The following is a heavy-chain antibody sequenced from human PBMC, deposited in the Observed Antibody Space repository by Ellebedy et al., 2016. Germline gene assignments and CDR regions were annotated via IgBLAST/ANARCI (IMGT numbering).Heavy chain of an antibody. CDR2: IYSGGST. J-gene: IGHJ6*02. V-gene: IGHV3-53*01. CDR1: GFTVSSNH. D-gene: IGHD1-1*01. Sequence: GGSLRLSCAASGFTVSSNHMSWVRQAPEKGLEWVSVIYSGGSTYYADSVKGRFTISRDDSKNTLYLQMNSLRAEDTAVYYCAREQRGYNYYYGMDVWGQGTTVTVSS. CDR3: AREQRGYNYYYGMDV.